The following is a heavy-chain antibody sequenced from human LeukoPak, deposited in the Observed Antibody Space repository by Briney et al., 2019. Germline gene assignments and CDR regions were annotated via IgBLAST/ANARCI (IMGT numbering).Heavy chain of an antibody. V-gene: IGHV3-7*05. CDR3: ARDGALAY. J-gene: IGHJ4*02. Sequence: GGSLRLSCATSSFTFSPYWMSLVRQAPGKGLEGVANIKPDGSDKNYVDSVKGRFTISRDNARNSLSLQTDSLRAEDTAVYYCARDGALAYWGQGTLVTVSS. CDR1: SFTFSPYW. CDR2: IKPDGSDK. D-gene: IGHD3-3*02.